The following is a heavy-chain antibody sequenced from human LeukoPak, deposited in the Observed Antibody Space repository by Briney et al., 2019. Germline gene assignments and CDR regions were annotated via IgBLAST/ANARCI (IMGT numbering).Heavy chain of an antibody. J-gene: IGHJ4*02. CDR2: IAVDDTK. V-gene: IGHV3-48*03. CDR1: GFTLSSSE. Sequence: GGSLRLSCAASGFTLSSSEMNWVRQAPGKGLEWVSFIAVDDTKYYADSVKGRFTISRDSAKNSLYLQMNSLRAEDTAVYYCARGGGVLYDSSGYYPPGNWGQGTLVTVSS. CDR3: ARGGGVLYDSSGYYPPGN. D-gene: IGHD3-22*01.